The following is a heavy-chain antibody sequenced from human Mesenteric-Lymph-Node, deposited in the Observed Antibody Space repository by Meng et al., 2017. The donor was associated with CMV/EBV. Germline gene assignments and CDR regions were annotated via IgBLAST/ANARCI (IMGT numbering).Heavy chain of an antibody. CDR1: GYIFNNYW. Sequence: GESLKISCKASGYIFNNYWIGWVRQMPGKGLEWMGIIYPGDSNTIYSPSFQGQVTISADKSISTAYLQWSSLKASDTAMYYCARVGSLVSDTIGKHFDPWGQGTLVTVSS. D-gene: IGHD2-2*02. CDR3: ARVGSLVSDTIGKHFDP. CDR2: IYPGDSNT. J-gene: IGHJ5*02. V-gene: IGHV5-51*01.